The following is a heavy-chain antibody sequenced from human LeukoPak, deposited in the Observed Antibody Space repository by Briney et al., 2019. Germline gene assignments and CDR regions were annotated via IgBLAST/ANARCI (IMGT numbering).Heavy chain of an antibody. CDR3: ARDGIAAAGRGYNWFDP. V-gene: IGHV1-18*04. D-gene: IGHD6-13*01. CDR2: ISAYNGNT. J-gene: IGHJ5*02. Sequence: ASVKVSCKASGCTFTSYGISWVRQAPGQGLEWMGWISAYNGNTNYAQKLQGRVTMTTDTSTSTAYMELRSLRSDDTAVYYCARDGIAAAGRGYNWFDPWGQGTLVTVSS. CDR1: GCTFTSYG.